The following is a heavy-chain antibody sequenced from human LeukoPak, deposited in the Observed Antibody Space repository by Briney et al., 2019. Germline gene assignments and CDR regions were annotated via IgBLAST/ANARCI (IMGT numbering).Heavy chain of an antibody. V-gene: IGHV3-48*03. CDR1: GFTFSSYE. D-gene: IGHD3-10*01. CDR3: ASYILWFGE. CDR2: ISSSGSTI. Sequence: GGSLRLSCAASGFTFSSYEMNWVRQAPGKGLEWVSYISSSGSTIYYADSVKGRFTISRDNAKNSLYLQMNSLRAEDTAVYYCASYILWFGEWGQGTLVTVSS. J-gene: IGHJ4*02.